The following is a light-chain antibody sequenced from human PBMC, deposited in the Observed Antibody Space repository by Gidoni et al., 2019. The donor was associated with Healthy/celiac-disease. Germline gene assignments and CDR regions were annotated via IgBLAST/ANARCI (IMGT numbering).Light chain of an antibody. V-gene: IGLV3-1*01. CDR3: QAWDSSTAGV. Sequence: SYKLTQPPSVSVSPGQTASITCSGDKLGDKYACWYQQKPGQSPILVIYHDNLRPSGIPERFSGSNSGNTATLTISGTQAMDEADYYCQAWDSSTAGVFGGGTKLTVL. CDR2: HDN. J-gene: IGLJ2*01. CDR1: KLGDKY.